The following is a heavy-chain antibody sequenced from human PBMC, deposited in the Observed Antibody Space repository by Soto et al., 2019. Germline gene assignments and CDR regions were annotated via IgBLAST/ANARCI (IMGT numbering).Heavy chain of an antibody. Sequence: GGSLRLSCAASGFTFCSYGLHWVRQAPGKGLEWVAVIWYDGSNKYYADSVKGRFTISRDNSKDTLYLQMNSLRAEDTAVYYCARPRTYYDFWSGYYKSYYYGMDVRGQGTTVTVSS. J-gene: IGHJ6*02. V-gene: IGHV3-33*01. CDR2: IWYDGSNK. CDR3: ARPRTYYDFWSGYYKSYYYGMDV. CDR1: GFTFCSYG. D-gene: IGHD3-3*01.